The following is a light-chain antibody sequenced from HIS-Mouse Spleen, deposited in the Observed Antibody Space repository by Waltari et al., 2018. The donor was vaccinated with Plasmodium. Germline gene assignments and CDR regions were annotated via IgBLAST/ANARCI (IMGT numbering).Light chain of an antibody. CDR3: SSYTSSSTLV. CDR1: SSDVGGYNY. J-gene: IGLJ2*01. V-gene: IGLV2-14*01. Sequence: QSALTQPASVSGSPGQSITISCTGTSSDVGGYNYVSWYQQHPGKAPKLLIYGVSNLPSGVSKRLPGSKAGNTASLTISGLQAEDEADYYCSSYTSSSTLVFGGGTKLTVL. CDR2: GVS.